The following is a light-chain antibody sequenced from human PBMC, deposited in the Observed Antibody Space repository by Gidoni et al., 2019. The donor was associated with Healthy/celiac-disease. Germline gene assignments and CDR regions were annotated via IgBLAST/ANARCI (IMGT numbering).Light chain of an antibody. V-gene: IGKV1-39*01. CDR3: QQSYSTPPWT. CDR1: QSISSY. Sequence: DIQMTQSPSSLSASAGDRVTITCRASQSISSYLTWYQQKPGQAPKLLIYAASSLQSGVPSRLSGSGSGTDFTLTISSLQPEDVVTDYCQQSYSTPPWTFGQGTKVEIK. J-gene: IGKJ1*01. CDR2: AAS.